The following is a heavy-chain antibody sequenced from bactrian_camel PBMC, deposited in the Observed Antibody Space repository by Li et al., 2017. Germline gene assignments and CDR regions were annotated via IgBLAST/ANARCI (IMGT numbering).Heavy chain of an antibody. D-gene: IGHD6*01. V-gene: IGHV3S53*01. CDR2: ISSDGTT. CDR1: GYTYSSYC. Sequence: HVQLVESGGGSVQAGGSLRLSCVATGYTYSSYCVGWFRQAPGKQCELVSTISSDGTTKYADSLKGRVTISQDNAKNTVYPQMNDLKPEDTAMYYCAADPPSSCGSWTLMGQGTQVTVS. J-gene: IGHJ4*01.